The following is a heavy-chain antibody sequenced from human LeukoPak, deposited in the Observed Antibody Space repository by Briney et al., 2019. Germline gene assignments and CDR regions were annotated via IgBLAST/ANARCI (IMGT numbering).Heavy chain of an antibody. CDR3: ARLYCSSTSCYKGGYYFDY. CDR2: INPNSGGT. V-gene: IGHV1-2*02. CDR1: GYTFTGYY. J-gene: IGHJ4*02. Sequence: ASVKVSCKASGYTFTGYYMHWVRQAPGQGLEWMGWINPNSGGTNYARKFQGRVTMTRDTSISTAYMELSRLRSDDTAVYYCARLYCSSTSCYKGGYYFDYWGQGTLVTVSS. D-gene: IGHD2-2*02.